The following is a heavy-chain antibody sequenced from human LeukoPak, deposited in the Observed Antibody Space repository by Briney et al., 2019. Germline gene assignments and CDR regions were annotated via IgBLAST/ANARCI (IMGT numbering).Heavy chain of an antibody. CDR3: ARSSDAIIYFQH. CDR2: FYSGGNT. V-gene: IGHV3-53*01. D-gene: IGHD3-9*01. CDR1: GFTVSSNY. Sequence: GGSLRLSCAASGFTVSSNYMSWVRQAPGKGLVWVSVFYSGGNTYYADSVKGRFTISRGNSKNTLYLQMNSLRAEDTAVYYCARSSDAIIYFQHWGQGTLVTVSS. J-gene: IGHJ1*01.